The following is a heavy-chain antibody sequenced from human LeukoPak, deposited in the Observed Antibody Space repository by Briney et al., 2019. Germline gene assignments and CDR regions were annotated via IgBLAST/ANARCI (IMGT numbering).Heavy chain of an antibody. Sequence: SETLSLTCTVSGGSISSYYWSWIRQPPGKGLEWIGYIYYSGSTNYNPSLKSRVTISVDTSKNQFSLKLSSVTAADTAVYYCARNRYSSGLAEGYWGQGTLVTVSS. CDR1: GGSISSYY. CDR3: ARNRYSSGLAEGY. D-gene: IGHD6-19*01. J-gene: IGHJ4*02. V-gene: IGHV4-59*08. CDR2: IYYSGST.